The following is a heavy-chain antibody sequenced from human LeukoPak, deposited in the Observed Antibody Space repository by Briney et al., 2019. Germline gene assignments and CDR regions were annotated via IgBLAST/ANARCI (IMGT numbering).Heavy chain of an antibody. V-gene: IGHV3-48*03. CDR1: GFTFSSYE. J-gene: IGHJ6*03. D-gene: IGHD6-13*01. CDR3: AREASSSWYVGYYYYMDV. Sequence: GGSLRLSCAASGFTFSSYEMNWVRQAPGKGLEWVSYISSSGSTIYYANSVKGRFTISRDNAKNSLYLQMNSLRAEDTAVYYCAREASSSWYVGYYYYMDVWGKGTTVTVSS. CDR2: ISSSGSTI.